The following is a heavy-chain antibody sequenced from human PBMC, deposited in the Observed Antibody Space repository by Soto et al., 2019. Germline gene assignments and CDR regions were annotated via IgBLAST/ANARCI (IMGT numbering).Heavy chain of an antibody. V-gene: IGHV1-8*01. D-gene: IGHD6-13*01. J-gene: IGHJ4*02. CDR2: MNPNSGNT. Sequence: ASVKVSCKASGYTFTSYDINWVRQATGQGLEWMGWMNPNSGNTGYAQKFQGRVTITADESTRTVYMELSSLKSQDTALYYCARDSGAKLSSSWGQGTLVTVSS. CDR3: ARDSGAKLSSS. CDR1: GYTFTSYD.